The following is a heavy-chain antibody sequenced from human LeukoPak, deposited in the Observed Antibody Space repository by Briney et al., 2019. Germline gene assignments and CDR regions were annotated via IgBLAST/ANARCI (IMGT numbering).Heavy chain of an antibody. J-gene: IGHJ4*02. CDR2: IYYTGST. CDR3: ARDPTNLNYYDSSGYGLGY. CDR1: GGSISSSSSY. V-gene: IGHV4-39*07. D-gene: IGHD3-22*01. Sequence: SETLSLTCTVSGGSISSSSSYWGWIRQPPGKRLEWIARIYYTGSTYYNPSLQSRVIISVDTSKNQFSLKLSSVTAADTAVYYCARDPTNLNYYDSSGYGLGYWGQGTLVTVSS.